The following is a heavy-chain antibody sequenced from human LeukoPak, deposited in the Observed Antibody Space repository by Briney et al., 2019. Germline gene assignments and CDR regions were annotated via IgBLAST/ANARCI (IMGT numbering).Heavy chain of an antibody. Sequence: GGSLRLSCAASGFTFSSYGMHWVRQVPGKGLEWVAVISYDGSNKYYADSVKGRFTISRDNSKNTLYLQMNSLRAEDTAVYYCAKGGYDILTGYSLWGQGTLVTVSS. CDR2: ISYDGSNK. CDR3: AKGGYDILTGYSL. D-gene: IGHD3-9*01. J-gene: IGHJ4*02. CDR1: GFTFSSYG. V-gene: IGHV3-30*18.